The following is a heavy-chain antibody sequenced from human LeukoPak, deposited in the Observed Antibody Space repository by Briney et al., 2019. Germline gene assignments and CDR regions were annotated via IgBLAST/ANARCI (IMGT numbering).Heavy chain of an antibody. CDR3: AVDYGGNSGWFDP. V-gene: IGHV1-8*01. J-gene: IGHJ5*02. CDR2: MSPNSGNT. D-gene: IGHD4-23*01. Sequence: GASVKVSCKASGYTFTSYDINWVRQATGQGPEWVGWMSPNSGNTGYAQKFQGRVTMTRNTFISTAYMELSSLRSEDTAVYYCAVDYGGNSGWFDPWGQGTLVTVSS. CDR1: GYTFTSYD.